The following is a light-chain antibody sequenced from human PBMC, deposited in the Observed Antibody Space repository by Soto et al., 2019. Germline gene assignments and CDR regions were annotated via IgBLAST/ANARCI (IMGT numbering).Light chain of an antibody. J-gene: IGKJ1*01. V-gene: IGKV1-16*01. CDR2: AAS. CDR3: EQYKSYPMM. Sequence: DIQMTQSPSSLSASVGDRVTSTCRASQGISNHLAWCQQKPGKAPTSLIYAASSLQSGVPSTFSGSGSGTDFTLTISSLLPEDFATDYCEQYKSYPMMFGQGTKVYIK. CDR1: QGISNH.